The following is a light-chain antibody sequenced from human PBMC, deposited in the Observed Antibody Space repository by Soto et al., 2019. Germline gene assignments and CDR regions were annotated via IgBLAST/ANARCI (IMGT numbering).Light chain of an antibody. J-gene: IGKJ5*01. CDR3: QQYATSPTT. V-gene: IGKV3-20*01. CDR2: GTS. CDR1: QSVDTY. Sequence: EIVLTQSPDTLSLSPGERATVSCRASQSVDTYVAWYQKKPGQAPRLLIYGTSSRAIGIPGRFSGSGSGTDFTLTISRVEPEDFAVYYCQQYATSPTTFGQGAQLDNK.